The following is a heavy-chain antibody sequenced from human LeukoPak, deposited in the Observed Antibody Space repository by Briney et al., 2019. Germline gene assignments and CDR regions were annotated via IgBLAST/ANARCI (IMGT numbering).Heavy chain of an antibody. V-gene: IGHV3-23*01. Sequence: GGSLRLSCAASGFTFSSYAMSWVRQAPGKGLEWVSAISDSYGSTYYIDSVKGRFTISRDNSKNTLYLQMSSLRAEDTAVYYCARDYGDRGSGSYLIAYWGQGTLVTVSS. CDR1: GFTFSSYA. CDR2: ISDSYGST. D-gene: IGHD3-10*01. CDR3: ARDYGDRGSGSYLIAY. J-gene: IGHJ4*02.